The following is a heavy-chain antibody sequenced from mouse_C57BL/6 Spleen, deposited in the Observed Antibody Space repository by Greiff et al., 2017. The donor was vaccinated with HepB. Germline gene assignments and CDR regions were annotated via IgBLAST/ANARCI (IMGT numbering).Heavy chain of an antibody. CDR3: TVRTSYAMDY. CDR1: GFNIKDDY. CDR2: IDPENGDT. V-gene: IGHV14-4*01. J-gene: IGHJ4*01. Sequence: EVQLQQSGAELVRPGASVKLSCTASGFNIKDDYMHWVKQRPEQGLEWIGWIDPENGDTEYASKFQGKAPITADTSSNTAYLQLSSLTSEDTAVYYCTVRTSYAMDYWGQGTSVTVSS.